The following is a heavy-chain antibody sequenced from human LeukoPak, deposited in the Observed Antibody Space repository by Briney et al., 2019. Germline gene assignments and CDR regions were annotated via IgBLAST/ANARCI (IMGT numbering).Heavy chain of an antibody. D-gene: IGHD3-10*01. CDR2: ITGSGGNT. J-gene: IGHJ4*02. CDR3: AKGYASGTYYFDY. Sequence: GGPLRLSCAASGFTFGTFAMSWVRQAPGKGLEWVSAITGSGGNTFYADSVKGRFTISRDNSKNTVFLQMNSLRAEDTSVYYCAKGYASGTYYFDYWSQGTLVTVSS. CDR1: GFTFGTFA. V-gene: IGHV3-23*01.